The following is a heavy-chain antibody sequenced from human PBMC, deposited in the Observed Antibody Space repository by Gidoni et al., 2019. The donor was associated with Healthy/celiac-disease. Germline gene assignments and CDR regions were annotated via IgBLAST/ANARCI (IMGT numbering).Heavy chain of an antibody. CDR3: ARCGSRSIFGVVTKYGMDV. Sequence: EVKKPGASVKVSCKASGYTFTSYGISWVRQAPGQGLEWMGWISAYNGNTNYAQKLQGRVTMTTDTSTSTAYMELRSLRSDDTAGYYCARCGSRSIFGVVTKYGMDVWGQGTTGTVSS. D-gene: IGHD3-3*01. V-gene: IGHV1-18*01. CDR1: GYTFTSYG. CDR2: ISAYNGNT. J-gene: IGHJ6*02.